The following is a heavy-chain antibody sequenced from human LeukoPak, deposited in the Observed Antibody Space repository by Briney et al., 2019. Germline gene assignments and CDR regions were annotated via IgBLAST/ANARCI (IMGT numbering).Heavy chain of an antibody. D-gene: IGHD6-13*01. Sequence: GGSLRLSCAASGFTFSNYWMNWVRQAPGKGLECLANIKQDGSETYYADSVKGRFTISRDNAKNSLYLQMNSLRAEDTALYYCAKAPGIAAAGGEIDYWGQGTLVTVSS. CDR1: GFTFSNYW. CDR3: AKAPGIAAAGGEIDY. CDR2: IKQDGSET. J-gene: IGHJ4*02. V-gene: IGHV3-7*03.